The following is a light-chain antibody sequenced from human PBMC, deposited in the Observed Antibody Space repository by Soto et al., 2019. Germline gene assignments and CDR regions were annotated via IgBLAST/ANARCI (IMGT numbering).Light chain of an antibody. J-gene: IGLJ2*01. CDR3: CSYAGSSTSYVV. V-gene: IGLV2-23*01. CDR2: EGS. CDR1: SSDVRSYNL. Sequence: QSALTQPASVSGSPGQSITISCTGTSSDVRSYNLVSWYQQHPGKAPKLMIYEGSKRPSGVSNRFSGSKSGNTASLTISGLQAEDEADYYCCSYAGSSTSYVVFGGGTKLTVL.